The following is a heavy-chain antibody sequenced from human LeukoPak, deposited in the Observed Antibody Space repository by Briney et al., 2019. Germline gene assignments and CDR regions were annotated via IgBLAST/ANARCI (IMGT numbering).Heavy chain of an antibody. CDR1: GGSTSSYY. J-gene: IGHJ3*01. Sequence: PSETLSLTCTVYGGSTSSYYWSWIRQPPGKGLEWIGSLYYSGSTNSNPSLKTRVTMSVDTSKNRFSLNLSSMTAADTAVYYCARANMIISAFDFWGQGTMVTVSS. CDR3: ARANMIISAFDF. CDR2: LYYSGST. V-gene: IGHV4-59*01. D-gene: IGHD3-16*01.